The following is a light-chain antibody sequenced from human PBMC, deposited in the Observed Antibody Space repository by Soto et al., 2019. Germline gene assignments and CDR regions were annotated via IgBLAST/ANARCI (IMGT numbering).Light chain of an antibody. J-gene: IGKJ4*01. V-gene: IGKV4-1*01. CDR3: QQYYSTPPT. CDR1: QIVLYSSNNKNY. CDR2: WAS. Sequence: DIVMTQSPDSLDVSLGERATINCKSSQIVLYSSNNKNYLAWYQQKPGQPPKLLIYWASTRESGVPDRFSGSGSGTDFTLTISSLQAEDVAVYYCQQYYSTPPTFGGGTKVDIK.